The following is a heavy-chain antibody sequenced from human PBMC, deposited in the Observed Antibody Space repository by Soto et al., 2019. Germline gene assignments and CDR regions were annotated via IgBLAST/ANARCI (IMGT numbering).Heavy chain of an antibody. CDR1: GYTFTSYD. CDR3: ARGSSAEFVYIWGSYRSGLIDY. CDR2: MNPNSGNT. J-gene: IGHJ4*02. Sequence: ASVKVSCKASGYTFTSYDINWVRQATGQGLEWMGWMNPNSGNTGYAQKFQGRVTMTRNTSISTAYMELSSLRSEDTAVYYCARGSSAEFVYIWGSYRSGLIDYWGQGTLVTVSS. V-gene: IGHV1-8*01. D-gene: IGHD3-16*02.